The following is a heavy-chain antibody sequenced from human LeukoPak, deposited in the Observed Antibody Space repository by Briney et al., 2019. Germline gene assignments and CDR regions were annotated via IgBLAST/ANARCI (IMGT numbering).Heavy chain of an antibody. Sequence: SETLSLTCTVSGDPISSYYWSWIRQPPGKGLEWIGYIYNSGSTNYNPSLKSRVTISVDTSKNQFSLKLSSVTAADTAVYYCARGIRGGYGDYPWFDPWGQGTLVTVSS. CDR1: GDPISSYY. J-gene: IGHJ5*02. CDR3: ARGIRGGYGDYPWFDP. V-gene: IGHV4-59*01. CDR2: IYNSGST. D-gene: IGHD4-17*01.